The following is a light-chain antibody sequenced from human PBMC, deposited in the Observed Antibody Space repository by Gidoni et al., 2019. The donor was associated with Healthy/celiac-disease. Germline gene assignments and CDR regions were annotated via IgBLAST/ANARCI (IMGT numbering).Light chain of an antibody. CDR2: DAS. J-gene: IGKJ2*03. Sequence: DIQMTQSPSSLSASVGDRVTITCQASQDISNYLNWYQQKPGKAPKLLIYDASNFETGVPSRFSGRGSGTDFTFTISSLQPEDIATYYCQQYDNLPGYSFGQGTKLEIK. V-gene: IGKV1-33*01. CDR1: QDISNY. CDR3: QQYDNLPGYS.